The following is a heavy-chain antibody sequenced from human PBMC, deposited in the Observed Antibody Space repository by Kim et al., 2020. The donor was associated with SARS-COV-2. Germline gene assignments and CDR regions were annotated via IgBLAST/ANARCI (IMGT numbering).Heavy chain of an antibody. CDR2: IYYSGST. J-gene: IGHJ6*02. V-gene: IGHV4-31*03. Sequence: SETLSLTCTVSGGSISSGGYYWSWIRQHPGKGLEWIGYIYYSGSTYYNPSLKSRVTISVDTSKNQFSLKLSSVTAADTAVYYCAREDYGDYAYGMDVWGQGTTVTVSS. CDR3: AREDYGDYAYGMDV. CDR1: GGSISSGGYY. D-gene: IGHD4-17*01.